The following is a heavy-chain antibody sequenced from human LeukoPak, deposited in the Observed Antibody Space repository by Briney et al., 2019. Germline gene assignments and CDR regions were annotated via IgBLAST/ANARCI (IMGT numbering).Heavy chain of an antibody. V-gene: IGHV1-18*04. CDR2: ISAYNGNT. J-gene: IGHJ6*02. D-gene: IGHD3-22*01. CDR3: ARTVAYYYDSSGPGGGYYGMDV. CDR1: GYTFTSYY. Sequence: ASVEVSCKASGYTFTSYYMHWVRQAPGQGLEWMGWISAYNGNTNYAQKLQGRVTMTTDTSTSTAYMELRSLRSDDTAVYYCARTVAYYYDSSGPGGGYYGMDVWGQGTTVTVSS.